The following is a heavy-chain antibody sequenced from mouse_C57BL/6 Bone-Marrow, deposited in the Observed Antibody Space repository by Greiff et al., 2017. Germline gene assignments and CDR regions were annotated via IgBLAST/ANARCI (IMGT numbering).Heavy chain of an antibody. V-gene: IGHV1-52*01. CDR1: GYTFPSYW. Sequence: QVQLQQPGAELVRPGSSVKLSCKASGYTFPSYWMHWVKQRPLQGLEWIGNIDPSDSETHYNQKFKDKATLTVDNSSSTAYMQLSSLTSDDSAVYYCARSRGLCAWFAYWGQGTLVTVSA. J-gene: IGHJ3*01. CDR2: IDPSDSET. D-gene: IGHD1-1*01. CDR3: ARSRGLCAWFAY.